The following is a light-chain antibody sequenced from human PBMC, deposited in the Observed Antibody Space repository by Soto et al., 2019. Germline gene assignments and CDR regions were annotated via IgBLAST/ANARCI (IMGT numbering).Light chain of an antibody. J-gene: IGKJ1*01. CDR3: QQYYHWRT. Sequence: ETVLTQSPGTLSLSPGETGTLSCRASQDIGTKLAWYQQKPGQAPSLLMYDVSTRASAAPARFSGSGSGSEFTLTISSLQSEDFAIYFCQQYYHWRTFGQGTKVDIK. CDR2: DVS. CDR1: QDIGTK. V-gene: IGKV3-15*01.